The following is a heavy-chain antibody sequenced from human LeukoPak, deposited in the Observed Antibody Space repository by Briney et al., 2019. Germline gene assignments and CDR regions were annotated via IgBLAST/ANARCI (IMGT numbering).Heavy chain of an antibody. CDR1: GGSISSYY. J-gene: IGHJ6*02. CDR3: ARVPRLSGSYYGNYYYGMDV. V-gene: IGHV4-59*01. Sequence: SETLSLTCTVSGGSISSYYWSWIRQPPGKGLEWIGYIYYSGGTNYNPSLKSRVTISVDTSKNQFSLKLSSVTAADTAVYYCARVPRLSGSYYGNYYYGMDVWGQGTTVTVSS. D-gene: IGHD1-26*01. CDR2: IYYSGGT.